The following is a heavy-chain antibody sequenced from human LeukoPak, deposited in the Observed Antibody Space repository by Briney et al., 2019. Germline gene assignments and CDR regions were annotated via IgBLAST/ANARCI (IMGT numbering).Heavy chain of an antibody. Sequence: GASVNVSCKASGYSFTGYYMHWVRQATGQGLERMGWINPNSGGTNYAQKFQGRVTMTRDTSISTAYMELSRLRSDDTAVYYCARVHCSSTSCYNSELDYWGQGTLVTVSS. V-gene: IGHV1-2*02. J-gene: IGHJ4*02. CDR2: INPNSGGT. CDR3: ARVHCSSTSCYNSELDY. CDR1: GYSFTGYY. D-gene: IGHD2-2*02.